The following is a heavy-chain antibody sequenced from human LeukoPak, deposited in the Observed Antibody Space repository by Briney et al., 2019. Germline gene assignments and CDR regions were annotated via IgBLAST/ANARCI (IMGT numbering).Heavy chain of an antibody. J-gene: IGHJ4*02. CDR2: INDSGST. D-gene: IGHD3-22*01. Sequence: SETLSLTCAVYGGSFSGYFWNWIRQPPGKGLEWIGEINDSGSTNYNSSLNSRVIISVDTSKNQFSLKLSSVTAADTAVYYCVTYYYGSSAPKRNYWGQGILVTVSS. V-gene: IGHV4-34*01. CDR1: GGSFSGYF. CDR3: VTYYYGSSAPKRNY.